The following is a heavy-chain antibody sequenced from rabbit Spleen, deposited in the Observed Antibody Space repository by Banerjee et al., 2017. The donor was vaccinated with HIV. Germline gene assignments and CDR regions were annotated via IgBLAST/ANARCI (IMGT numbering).Heavy chain of an antibody. CDR3: ARNYVNAFDP. D-gene: IGHD1-1*01. V-gene: IGHV1S40*01. CDR1: GFTISSNW. Sequence: QSLEESGGDLVKPGASLTLTCKASGFTISSNWICWVRQAPGKGLEWIACIDTSNGDTDYANWPKGRFTISKASSTTVTLQMTSLTAADTATYFCARNYVNAFDPWGPGTLVTVS. J-gene: IGHJ2*01. CDR2: IDTSNGDT.